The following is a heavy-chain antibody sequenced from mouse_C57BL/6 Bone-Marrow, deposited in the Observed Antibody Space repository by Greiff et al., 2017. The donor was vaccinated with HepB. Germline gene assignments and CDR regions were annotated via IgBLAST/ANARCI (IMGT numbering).Heavy chain of an antibody. D-gene: IGHD1-1*01. CDR2: INPYNGGT. Sequence: EVKLVESGPVLVKPGASVKMSCKASGYTFTDYYMNWVKQSHGKSLEWIGVINPYNGGTSYNQKFKGKATLTVDKSSSTAYMELNSLTSEDSAVYYCARWGPTVRALWGQGTLVTVSA. V-gene: IGHV1-19*01. CDR1: GYTFTDYY. J-gene: IGHJ3*01. CDR3: ARWGPTVRAL.